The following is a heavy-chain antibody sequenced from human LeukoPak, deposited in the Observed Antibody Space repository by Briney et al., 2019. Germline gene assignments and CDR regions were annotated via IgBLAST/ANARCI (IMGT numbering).Heavy chain of an antibody. Sequence: ASVKVSCKASGYTFTSYYMHWVRQAPGQGLEWMGIINPSGGSTSYAQKFQGRVAMTSDMSTNTLYMELSSLRSEDTAVYFCAREGYCSGSICYSFDYWGQGTLVTVSS. D-gene: IGHD2-15*01. CDR1: GYTFTSYY. J-gene: IGHJ4*02. V-gene: IGHV1-46*01. CDR2: INPSGGST. CDR3: AREGYCSGSICYSFDY.